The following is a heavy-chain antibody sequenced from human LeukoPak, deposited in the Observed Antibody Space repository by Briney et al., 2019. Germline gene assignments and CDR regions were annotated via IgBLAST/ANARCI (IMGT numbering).Heavy chain of an antibody. D-gene: IGHD5-24*01. CDR1: GFTFSDYY. CDR3: ALREMATIDFDY. CDR2: ISSSGSTI. Sequence: KPGGSLRLSCAASGFTFSDYYMSWIRQAPGKGLEWVSYISSSGSTIYYADSVRGRFTISRDNAKNSLYLQMYSLRAEDTAVYYCALREMATIDFDYWGQGTLVTVSS. V-gene: IGHV3-11*01. J-gene: IGHJ4*02.